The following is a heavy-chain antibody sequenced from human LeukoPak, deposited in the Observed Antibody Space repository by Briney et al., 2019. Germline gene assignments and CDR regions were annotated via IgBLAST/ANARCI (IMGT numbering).Heavy chain of an antibody. D-gene: IGHD3-10*01. CDR3: AKEPYGSGSYFIDY. Sequence: GGSLRLSCAASGFTFNSYAMSWVRQAPGKGLEWVSAISGSGGSTYYADSVKGRFTISRDNSKNTLYLQMNSLRAEDTAVYYCAKEPYGSGSYFIDYWGQGTLVTVSS. CDR1: GFTFNSYA. CDR2: ISGSGGST. V-gene: IGHV3-23*01. J-gene: IGHJ4*02.